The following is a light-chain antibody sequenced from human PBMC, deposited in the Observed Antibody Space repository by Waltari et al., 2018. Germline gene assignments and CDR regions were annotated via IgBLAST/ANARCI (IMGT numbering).Light chain of an antibody. Sequence: IQLTQSPSSLSASVGDRVTITCRASQGISSYLAWYQQKPGKAPKLRIYAASTLQSGVPSRFSGSGSGTDFTLTISSLQAEDVAVYYCQQYFLTPTFGLGTRVEVK. J-gene: IGKJ1*01. V-gene: IGKV1-9*01. CDR1: QGISSY. CDR2: AAS. CDR3: QQYFLTPT.